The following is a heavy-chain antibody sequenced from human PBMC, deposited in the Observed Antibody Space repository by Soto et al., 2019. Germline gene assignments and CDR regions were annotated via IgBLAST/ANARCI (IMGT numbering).Heavy chain of an antibody. V-gene: IGHV1-69*13. D-gene: IGHD2-2*01. CDR3: ARLQGSSTSLEIYYYYYYGMDV. J-gene: IGHJ6*02. CDR2: IIPIPGTA. Sequence: GASVKVSCKASGGTFGSYAISWVRQAPGQGLEWMGGIIPIPGTANYAQKFQGRVTIAADESTSTAYMELSSLRSEDTAVYYCARLQGSSTSLEIYYYYYYGMDVWGQGTTVTVSS. CDR1: GGTFGSYA.